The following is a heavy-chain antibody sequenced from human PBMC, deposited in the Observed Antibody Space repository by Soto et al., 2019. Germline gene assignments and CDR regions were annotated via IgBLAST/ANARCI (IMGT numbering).Heavy chain of an antibody. CDR1: GGSISSYY. D-gene: IGHD3-22*01. Sequence: QVQLQESRPGLVKPSETLSLTCTVSGGSISSYYWSWIRQPPGKGLEWIGYIYYSGSTNYNPSLKSRVTISVDTSKNQFSLKLSSVTAADTAVYYCARDGGDYYDSSGSFDYWGQGTLVTVSS. V-gene: IGHV4-59*01. CDR2: IYYSGST. CDR3: ARDGGDYYDSSGSFDY. J-gene: IGHJ4*02.